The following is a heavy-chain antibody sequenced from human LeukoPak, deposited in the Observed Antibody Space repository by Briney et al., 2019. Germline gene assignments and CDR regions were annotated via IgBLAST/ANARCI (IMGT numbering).Heavy chain of an antibody. CDR1: GGSFSGYY. D-gene: IGHD3-10*01. V-gene: IGHV4-34*01. CDR3: ARGTYYYGSVPFDY. Sequence: PSETLSLTCAVYGGSFSGYYWSWIRQPPGKGLEWIGEINHSGSTNYNPSLKSRVTMSVDTSKTQFSLKLSSVTAADTAVYYCARGTYYYGSVPFDYWAQGTLVTVSS. CDR2: INHSGST. J-gene: IGHJ4*02.